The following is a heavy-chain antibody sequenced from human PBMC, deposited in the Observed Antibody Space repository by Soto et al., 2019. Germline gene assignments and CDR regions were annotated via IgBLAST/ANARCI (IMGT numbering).Heavy chain of an antibody. Sequence: ESGGGLVEPGRSLTVSCVGSGFNFHNYAMQWVRQVPGKGLEWVSCINWSTGVVGYADAVKGRFILSRDNAKNSLYLEMNSLRVEDTAFYYCATKDYVSGGSDSWGPGTLVTVSS. V-gene: IGHV3-9*01. D-gene: IGHD3-16*01. J-gene: IGHJ4*02. CDR2: INWSTGVV. CDR3: ATKDYVSGGSDS. CDR1: GFNFHNYA.